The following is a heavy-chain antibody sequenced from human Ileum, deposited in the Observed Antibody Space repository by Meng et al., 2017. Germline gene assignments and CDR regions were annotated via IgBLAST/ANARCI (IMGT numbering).Heavy chain of an antibody. J-gene: IGHJ4*02. CDR1: DVSFSCYV. CDR2: INHIVST. V-gene: IGHV4-34*01. D-gene: IGHD3-10*01. CDR3: AGATIRTYYYGSGSYYFTK. Sequence: QVQWARWRAGLLKPPQTLSHPTAVCDVSFSCYVWAWIREPPGWGLEWVGEINHIVSTNYNPSLKGRVTISVDTSKSQFSLRLNSVPAADTSLYYCAGATIRTYYYGSGSYYFTKWGQGTLVTVSS.